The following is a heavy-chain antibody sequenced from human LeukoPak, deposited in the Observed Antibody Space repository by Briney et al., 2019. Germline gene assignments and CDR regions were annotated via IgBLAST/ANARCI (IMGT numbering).Heavy chain of an antibody. J-gene: IGHJ4*02. CDR3: ARFNIAVTAFDY. V-gene: IGHV4-59*01. Sequence: SETLSLTCTVSGGSISSYYWSWIRQPPGKGLEWIGYIYYSGSTNYNPSLESRVTISVDTSKNQFSLRLSSVTAADTAVYYCARFNIAVTAFDYWGQGTLVTVSS. CDR1: GGSISSYY. D-gene: IGHD6-19*01. CDR2: IYYSGST.